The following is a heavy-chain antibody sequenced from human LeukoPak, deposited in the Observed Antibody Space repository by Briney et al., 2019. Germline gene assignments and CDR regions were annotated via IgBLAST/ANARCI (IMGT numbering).Heavy chain of an antibody. Sequence: GASVKVSCKASGHTFTGYYMHWVRQAPGQGLEWMGWINPNSGGTNYAQKFQGRVTMTRDTSISTAYMELSRLRSDDTAVYYCARDLLGFWSGYSPRDYWGQGTLVTVSS. D-gene: IGHD3-3*01. CDR1: GHTFTGYY. V-gene: IGHV1-2*02. CDR3: ARDLLGFWSGYSPRDY. J-gene: IGHJ4*02. CDR2: INPNSGGT.